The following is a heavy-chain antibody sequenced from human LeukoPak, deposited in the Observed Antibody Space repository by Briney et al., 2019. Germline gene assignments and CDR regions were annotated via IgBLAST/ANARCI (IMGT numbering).Heavy chain of an antibody. J-gene: IGHJ6*02. CDR3: ARGRITMVRGVTKEVYYYYGMEV. Sequence: PGGSLRLSCAASGFTFSRYSMNWVRQAPGKGLEWVSSISSSSSYIYYADSVKGRFTISRDNAKNSLYLQMNSLRAEDTAVYYCARGRITMVRGVTKEVYYYYGMEVWGQGTTVTVSS. V-gene: IGHV3-21*01. CDR2: ISSSSSYI. D-gene: IGHD3-10*01. CDR1: GFTFSRYS.